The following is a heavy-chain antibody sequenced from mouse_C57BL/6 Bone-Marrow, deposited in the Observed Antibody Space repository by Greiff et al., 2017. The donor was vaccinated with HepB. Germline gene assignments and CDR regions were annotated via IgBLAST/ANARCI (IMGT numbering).Heavy chain of an antibody. CDR3: TSAQATSNTMDY. CDR2: IDPENGDT. D-gene: IGHD1-1*01. Sequence: EVQLQQPGAELVRPGASVKLSCTASGFNIKDDYMHWVKQRPEQGLEWIGWIDPENGDTDYASKFQGKATITADTSSNTAYLQLSSLTSEDTAVYYCTSAQATSNTMDYWVKGTSVTVSS. V-gene: IGHV14-4*01. CDR1: GFNIKDDY. J-gene: IGHJ4*01.